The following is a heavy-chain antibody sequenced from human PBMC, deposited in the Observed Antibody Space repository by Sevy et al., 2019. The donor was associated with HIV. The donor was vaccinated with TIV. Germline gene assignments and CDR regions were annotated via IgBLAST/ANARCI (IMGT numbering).Heavy chain of an antibody. CDR2: IYSGGST. Sequence: GGSLRLSCVTSGFTFSSYAMSRVRQAPGKGLEWVSVIYSGGSTYYADSVKGRFTISRDNSKNTLYLQMNSLRAEDTAVYYCARDRELLNWGQGTLVTVSS. CDR3: ARDRELLN. D-gene: IGHD3-10*01. J-gene: IGHJ4*02. V-gene: IGHV3-53*01. CDR1: GFTFSSYA.